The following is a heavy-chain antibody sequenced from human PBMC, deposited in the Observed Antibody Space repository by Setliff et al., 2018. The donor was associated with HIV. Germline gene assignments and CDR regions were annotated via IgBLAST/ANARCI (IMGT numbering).Heavy chain of an antibody. CDR3: ARGRFHRLHRPYSGSGSLGIQYFDY. Sequence: PSETLSLTCAVYGGSLSGYYWSWIRQPPGKGLEWIGEINHSGSTNYNPSLKSRVTISVDTSKSQFSLRLNSVTATDTALYYCARGRFHRLHRPYSGSGSLGIQYFDYWGQGTLVTVSS. J-gene: IGHJ4*02. CDR1: GGSLSGYY. V-gene: IGHV4-34*01. D-gene: IGHD3-10*01. CDR2: INHSGST.